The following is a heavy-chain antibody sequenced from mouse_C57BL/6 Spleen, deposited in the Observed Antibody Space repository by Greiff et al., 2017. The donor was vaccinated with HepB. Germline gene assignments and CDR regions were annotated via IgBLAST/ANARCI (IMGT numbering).Heavy chain of an antibody. CDR1: GYTFTDYN. V-gene: IGHV1-22*01. D-gene: IGHD2-14*01. CDR2: INPNNGGT. J-gene: IGHJ2*01. CDR3: AGTPYYFDY. Sequence: VQLKQSGPELVKPGASVKMSCKASGYTFTDYNMHWVKQSHGKSLEWIGYINPNNGGTSYNQKFKGKATLTVNKSSSTAYMELRSLTSEDSAVYYCAGTPYYFDYWGQGTTLTVSS.